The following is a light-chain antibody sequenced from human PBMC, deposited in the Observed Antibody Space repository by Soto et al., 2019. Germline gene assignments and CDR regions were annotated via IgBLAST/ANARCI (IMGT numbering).Light chain of an antibody. J-gene: IGLJ2*01. Sequence: QSVLTQSPSASASLGASVKLTCTLSSGHSSYAIAWHQQQPEKGPRYLMKLNSDGSHDKGDGIPDRFSGSSSGAERFLTISSLQSEDEADYHCQTWGTGIVVFGGGTKLTVL. CDR2: LNSDGSH. CDR1: SGHSSYA. V-gene: IGLV4-69*01. CDR3: QTWGTGIVV.